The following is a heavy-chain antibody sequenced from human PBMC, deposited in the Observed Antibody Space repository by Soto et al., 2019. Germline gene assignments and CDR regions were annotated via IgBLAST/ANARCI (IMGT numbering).Heavy chain of an antibody. J-gene: IGHJ6*03. CDR2: IYYSGST. Sequence: PSETLSLTCTVSGGSISSSSYYWGWIRQPPGKGLEWIGSIYYSGSTYYNPSLKSRVTISVDTSKNQFSLKLSSVTAADTAVYYCARGPHSNYYYYYYMDVWGKGTTVTVSS. CDR1: GGSISSSSYY. V-gene: IGHV4-39*07. D-gene: IGHD4-4*01. CDR3: ARGPHSNYYYYYYMDV.